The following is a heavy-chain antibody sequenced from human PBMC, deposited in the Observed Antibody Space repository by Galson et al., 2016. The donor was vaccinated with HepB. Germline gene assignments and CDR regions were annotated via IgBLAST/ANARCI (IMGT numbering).Heavy chain of an antibody. V-gene: IGHV4-39*01. CDR1: NGSISSSSYY. D-gene: IGHD3-22*01. CDR2: IYYSGST. J-gene: IGHJ5*02. Sequence: ETLSLTCTVSNGSISSSSYYWGWIRQPPGKGLEWIGSIYYSGSTHYNQSLKSRVIISVDTSKNLFSLKLSSVTAADTAVYYCARQGTSEYHYDDSGYSVRGWFDPWGQGTLVTVS. CDR3: ARQGTSEYHYDDSGYSVRGWFDP.